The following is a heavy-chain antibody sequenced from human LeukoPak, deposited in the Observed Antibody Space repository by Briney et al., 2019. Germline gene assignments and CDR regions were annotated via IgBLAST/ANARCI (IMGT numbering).Heavy chain of an antibody. Sequence: PGESLRLSCAASGFTFSSYAMSWVRQAPGKGLEWVSGISGSGGNTFYADSVKGRFTISRENYKNTVYVQMNSLRGEDTAVYYCAKENGAAVISHFDYWGQGTLVTVSS. V-gene: IGHV3-23*01. D-gene: IGHD2-21*01. J-gene: IGHJ4*02. CDR1: GFTFSSYA. CDR3: AKENGAAVISHFDY. CDR2: ISGSGGNT.